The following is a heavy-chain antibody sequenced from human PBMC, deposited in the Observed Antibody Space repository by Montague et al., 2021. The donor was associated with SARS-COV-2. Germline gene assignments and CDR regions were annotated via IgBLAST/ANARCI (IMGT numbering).Heavy chain of an antibody. Sequence: SETLSLTCTVSGGSISGYYWTWIRQPPGKGLEWIGYIFYNGDTNYNPSLKGRVTISVDTSKNQFSLKLSSVTAADTAVYYCATHRQHHNHWGQGTMVAVSS. J-gene: IGHJ5*02. D-gene: IGHD6-13*01. V-gene: IGHV4-59*08. CDR2: IFYNGDT. CDR3: ATHRQHHNH. CDR1: GGSISGYY.